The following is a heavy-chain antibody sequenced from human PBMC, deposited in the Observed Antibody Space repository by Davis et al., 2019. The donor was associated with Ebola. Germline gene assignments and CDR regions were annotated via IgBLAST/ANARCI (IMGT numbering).Heavy chain of an antibody. D-gene: IGHD2-2*01. CDR3: ARWGGSSVVVVPAADSFHYYYMDV. Sequence: PSETLSLTCAVYGGSFSGYYWSWIRQPPGKGLEWIGEINHSGSTNYNPSLKSRVTISVDTSKNQFSLKLSSVTAADTAVYYCARWGGSSVVVVPAADSFHYYYMDVWGKGTTVTVSS. J-gene: IGHJ6*03. CDR2: INHSGST. CDR1: GGSFSGYY. V-gene: IGHV4-34*01.